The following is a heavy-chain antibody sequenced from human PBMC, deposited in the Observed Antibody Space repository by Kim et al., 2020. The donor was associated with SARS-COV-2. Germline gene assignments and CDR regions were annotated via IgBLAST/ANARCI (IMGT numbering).Heavy chain of an antibody. D-gene: IGHD3-9*01. CDR1: GYTFTSYA. CDR2: INTNTGNP. Sequence: ASVKVSCKASGYTFTSYAMNWVRQAPGQGLEWMGWINTNTGNPTYAQGFTGRFVFSLDTSVSTAYLQISSLKAEDTAVYYCARWASVGYDILTGYPRNHENFDYWGQGTLVTVSS. V-gene: IGHV7-4-1*02. J-gene: IGHJ4*02. CDR3: ARWASVGYDILTGYPRNHENFDY.